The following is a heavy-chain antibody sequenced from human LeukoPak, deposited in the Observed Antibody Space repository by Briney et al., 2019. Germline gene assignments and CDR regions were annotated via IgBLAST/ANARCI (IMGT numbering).Heavy chain of an antibody. D-gene: IGHD5-12*01. Sequence: GGSLRLSCAASGFIFSNYWMTWVRQAPGKGLEWVAHIRQDGSERHYVDSVKDRFTISRDNAKNSLDLQMDSLRAEDTAVYYSARDWGSTGYDLYDSWGQGTLVSVSS. J-gene: IGHJ4*02. CDR3: ARDWGSTGYDLYDS. V-gene: IGHV3-7*01. CDR2: IRQDGSER. CDR1: GFIFSNYW.